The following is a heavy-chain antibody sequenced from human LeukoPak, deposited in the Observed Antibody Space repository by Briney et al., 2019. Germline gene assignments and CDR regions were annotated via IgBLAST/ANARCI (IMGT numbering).Heavy chain of an antibody. CDR2: INPSGGST. CDR1: GYTFTSYY. Sequence: GASVKVSCKASGYTFTSYYIHWVRQAPGQGLEWMGIINPSGGSTSYAQKFQGRVTMTRDTSTSTVYMELRSLRSEDTAVYYCARDLWDMYFYDNRHDTFDIWGQGTMVTVSS. V-gene: IGHV1-46*01. CDR3: ARDLWDMYFYDNRHDTFDI. J-gene: IGHJ3*02. D-gene: IGHD3-22*01.